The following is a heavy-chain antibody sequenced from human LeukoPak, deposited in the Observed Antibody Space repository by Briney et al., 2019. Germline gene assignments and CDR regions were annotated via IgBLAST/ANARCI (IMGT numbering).Heavy chain of an antibody. Sequence: PSETLSLTCAVSGGSLSSYYWGWLWQPPGKGLEWIGYIYYSGSTNYNPSLTSRVTRSVDTTKNQFSLKMSSLPAAVTAGYSWAGGAITFGGALGSCYFDGQGRGTLVTAS. D-gene: IGHD3-16*01. CDR3: AGGAITFGGALGSCYFDG. V-gene: IGHV4-59*12. CDR1: GGSLSSYY. J-gene: IGHJ2*01. CDR2: IYYSGST.